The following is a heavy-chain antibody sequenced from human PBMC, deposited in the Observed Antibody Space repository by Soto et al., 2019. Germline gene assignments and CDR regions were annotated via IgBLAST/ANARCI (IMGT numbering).Heavy chain of an antibody. CDR3: ARVSSVWGSYRDRWFDP. CDR2: IIPIFGTA. Sequence: QVQLVQSGAEVKKPGSSVKVSCKASGGTFSSYAISWVRQAPGHGLEWMGGIIPIFGTANYAQKFQGRVTITADESTSTAYMELSSLISEDTAVYYCARVSSVWGSYRDRWFDPWGQGTLVTVSS. CDR1: GGTFSSYA. D-gene: IGHD3-16*02. J-gene: IGHJ5*02. V-gene: IGHV1-69*01.